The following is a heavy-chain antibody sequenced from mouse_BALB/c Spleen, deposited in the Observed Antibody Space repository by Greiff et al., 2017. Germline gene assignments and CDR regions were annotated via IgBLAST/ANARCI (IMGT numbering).Heavy chain of an antibody. D-gene: IGHD2-14*01. CDR3: ARSGGNYNDY. J-gene: IGHJ2*01. CDR2: INPSSGYT. Sequence: QVQLKQSGAELARPGASVKLSCKASGYTFTSYWMQWVKQRPGQGLEWIGYINPSSGYTNYNQKFKDKATLTADKSSSTAYMQLSSLTSEDSAVYYCARSGGNYNDYWGQGTTLTVSA. CDR1: GYTFTSYW. V-gene: IGHV1-4*01.